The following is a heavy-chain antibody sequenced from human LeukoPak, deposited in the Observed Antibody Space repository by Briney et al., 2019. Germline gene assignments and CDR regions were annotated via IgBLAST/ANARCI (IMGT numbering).Heavy chain of an antibody. D-gene: IGHD2-2*01. CDR1: GYTFTSYY. J-gene: IGHJ6*03. V-gene: IGHV1-46*01. Sequence: ASVKVSCRASGYTFTSYYMHWVRQAPGQGLEWMGIINPSGGSTSYAQKFQGRVTMTRDMSTSTVYMELSSLRSEDTAVYYCARAGDVVVPAAYYYMDVWGKGTTVTVSS. CDR3: ARAGDVVVPAAYYYMDV. CDR2: INPSGGST.